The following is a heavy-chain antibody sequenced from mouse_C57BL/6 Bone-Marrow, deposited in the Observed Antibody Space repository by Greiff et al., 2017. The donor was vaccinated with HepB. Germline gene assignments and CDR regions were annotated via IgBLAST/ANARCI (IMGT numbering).Heavy chain of an antibody. D-gene: IGHD1-1*01. Sequence: QVQLQQPGAELVKPGASVKLSCKASGYTFTSYWMQWVKQRPGQGLEWIGEIDPSDSYTNYNQKFKGKATLTVDTSSSTAYMQLSSLTSEDSAVYYCAGEGPYYYGSSWFAYWGQGTLVTVSA. CDR3: AGEGPYYYGSSWFAY. J-gene: IGHJ3*01. V-gene: IGHV1-50*01. CDR2: IDPSDSYT. CDR1: GYTFTSYW.